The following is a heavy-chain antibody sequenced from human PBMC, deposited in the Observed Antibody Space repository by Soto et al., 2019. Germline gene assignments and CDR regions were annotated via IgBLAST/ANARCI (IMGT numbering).Heavy chain of an antibody. D-gene: IGHD3-22*01. CDR2: IYFRGTT. J-gene: IGHJ4*02. CDR3: ARMNYYDPSRYPFHY. V-gene: IGHV4-59*01. Sequence: SETLSLTCTVSGGSISSYYWSWIRQPPGKGLEWIGYIYFRGTTNYNPSLKSRVTMSADTSKNQFSLKLNSVTAADTAVYYCARMNYYDPSRYPFHYWGQGMMVTVSS. CDR1: GGSISSYY.